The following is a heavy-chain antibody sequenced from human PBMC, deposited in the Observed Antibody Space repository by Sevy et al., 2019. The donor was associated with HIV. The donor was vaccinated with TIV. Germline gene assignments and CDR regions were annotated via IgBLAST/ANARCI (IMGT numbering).Heavy chain of an antibody. Sequence: ASVKVSCKASGYTFTSYGISWVRQAPGQGLEWMGWISAYNGNTNYAQMLQGRVTMTTDTSTSTAYMELRSLRSDDTAVYYCAGDESGINDFWSGYYPLLYYYYGMDVWGQGTTVTVSS. D-gene: IGHD3-3*01. J-gene: IGHJ6*02. CDR2: ISAYNGNT. V-gene: IGHV1-18*01. CDR1: GYTFTSYG. CDR3: AGDESGINDFWSGYYPLLYYYYGMDV.